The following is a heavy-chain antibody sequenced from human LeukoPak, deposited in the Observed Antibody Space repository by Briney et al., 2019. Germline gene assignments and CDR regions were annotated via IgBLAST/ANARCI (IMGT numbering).Heavy chain of an antibody. CDR1: GYTFTSYG. D-gene: IGHD3-10*01. CDR2: ISAYNGNT. J-gene: IGHJ3*02. Sequence: ASVKVSCKASGYTFTSYGISWVRQAPGQGLEWMGWISAYNGNTNYAQKLQGRVTMTTDTSTSTAYMELRSLRSDDTAVYYCARDSLLCFGELFGLPLHLGDAFDIWGQGTMVTVSS. V-gene: IGHV1-18*01. CDR3: ARDSLLCFGELFGLPLHLGDAFDI.